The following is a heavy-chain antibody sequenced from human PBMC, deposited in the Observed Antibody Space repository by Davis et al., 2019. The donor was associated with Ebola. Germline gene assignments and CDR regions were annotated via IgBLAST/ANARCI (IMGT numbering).Heavy chain of an antibody. Sequence: SETLSLTCTVSGGSISSGDYYWSWIRQPPGKGLEWIGYIYYSGSTYYNPSLKSRVTISVDTSRNQFSLKLSSVTAADTAVYYCARGSPPIYCSSTSCYRYWYFDLWGRGTLVTVSS. V-gene: IGHV4-30-4*08. J-gene: IGHJ2*01. CDR1: GGSISSGDYY. CDR2: IYYSGST. CDR3: ARGSPPIYCSSTSCYRYWYFDL. D-gene: IGHD2-2*02.